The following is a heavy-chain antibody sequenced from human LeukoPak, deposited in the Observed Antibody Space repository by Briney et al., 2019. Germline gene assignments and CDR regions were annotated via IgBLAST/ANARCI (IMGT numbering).Heavy chain of an antibody. CDR2: IYYSGST. CDR1: GGSISSYY. Sequence: PSETLSLTCTVSGGSISSYYWSWIRQPPGKGLEWIGYIYYSGSTNYNPSLKSRVTISVDTSKNQFSLKLSSVTAADTAVYHCARVQNCSGGSCPPMAFYYYYMDVWGKGTTVTVSS. J-gene: IGHJ6*03. D-gene: IGHD2-15*01. V-gene: IGHV4-59*01. CDR3: ARVQNCSGGSCPPMAFYYYYMDV.